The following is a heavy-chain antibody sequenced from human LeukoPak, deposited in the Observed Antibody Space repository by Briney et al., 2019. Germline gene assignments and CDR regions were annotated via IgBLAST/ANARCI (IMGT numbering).Heavy chain of an antibody. CDR3: ARSPYFGSGISGFDP. Sequence: SETLSLTCAVSGGSISSSNWWSWVRQPPGKGLEWIGEIYHSGSTNYNPSLKSRVTISVDKSKNQFSLKLSSVTAADTAVYYCARSPYFGSGISGFDPWGQGTLVTVSS. D-gene: IGHD3-10*01. CDR2: IYHSGST. V-gene: IGHV4-4*02. J-gene: IGHJ5*02. CDR1: GGSISSSNW.